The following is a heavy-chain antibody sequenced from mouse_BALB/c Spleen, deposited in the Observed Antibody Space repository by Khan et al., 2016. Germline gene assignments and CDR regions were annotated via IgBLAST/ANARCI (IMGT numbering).Heavy chain of an antibody. Sequence: EVQLQESGPDLVKPSQSLSLTCTVTGYSITSGYSWHWIRQFPGNKLEWMAYIHYSGSASYTPSLKSRISITRDTSKNQFFLQLISVTTEDTATYYWTRGEYYGSGYWGQGTTLTVSS. V-gene: IGHV3-1*02. D-gene: IGHD1-1*01. CDR3: TRGEYYGSGY. J-gene: IGHJ2*01. CDR1: GYSITSGYS. CDR2: IHYSGSA.